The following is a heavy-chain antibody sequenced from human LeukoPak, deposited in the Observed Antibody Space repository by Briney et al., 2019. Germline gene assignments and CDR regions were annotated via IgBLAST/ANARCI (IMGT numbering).Heavy chain of an antibody. Sequence: GASLKISCKGSGYSFTSYWIGWVRQMPGKGLEWMGIIYPGDSDTRYSPSFQGQVTISADKSISTAYLQWSSLKASDTAMYYCARPNDFWSGYYHYWGQGTLVTVSS. CDR1: GYSFTSYW. CDR3: ARPNDFWSGYYHY. V-gene: IGHV5-51*01. D-gene: IGHD3-3*01. J-gene: IGHJ4*02. CDR2: IYPGDSDT.